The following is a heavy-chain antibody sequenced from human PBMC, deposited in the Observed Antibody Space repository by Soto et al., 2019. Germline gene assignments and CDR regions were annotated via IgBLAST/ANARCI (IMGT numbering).Heavy chain of an antibody. D-gene: IGHD3-9*01. CDR2: INPNSGGT. Sequence: ASLKVSFKAPGYTFTGYYMHWVRQAPGQGLEWMGWINPNSGGTNYAQKFQGWVTMTRDTSISTAYMELSRLRSDDTAVYYCEATYYDILSQTRGYYGMDVWGQGTTVT. CDR3: EATYYDILSQTRGYYGMDV. J-gene: IGHJ6*02. CDR1: GYTFTGYY. V-gene: IGHV1-2*04.